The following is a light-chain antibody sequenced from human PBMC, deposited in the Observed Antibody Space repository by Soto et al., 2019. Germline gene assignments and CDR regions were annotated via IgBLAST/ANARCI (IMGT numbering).Light chain of an antibody. J-gene: IGKJ4*01. Sequence: DIQMTQSPSSVSASVGDIVTITCRASQDISTYLAWYQQRPGKAPNLLIYAASTLQSGVPSRFSGSGSGTDFSLTISSLQPKDSATYYCQQTNSFPLTFGGGTKVEIK. CDR1: QDISTY. CDR3: QQTNSFPLT. V-gene: IGKV1-12*01. CDR2: AAS.